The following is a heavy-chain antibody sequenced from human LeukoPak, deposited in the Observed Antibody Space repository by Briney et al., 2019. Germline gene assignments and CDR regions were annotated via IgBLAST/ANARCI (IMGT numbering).Heavy chain of an antibody. V-gene: IGHV3-23*01. CDR3: AKGLDIVVVVAATFGY. D-gene: IGHD2-15*01. Sequence: GGSLRLSCAASGVTFSSYAMSWVRQAPGKGLEWVSAISGSGGSTYYAHSVKGRFTISRDNSRNTLYLQMNSLRAEDTAVYYCAKGLDIVVVVAATFGYWGQGTLVTVSS. CDR1: GVTFSSYA. J-gene: IGHJ4*02. CDR2: ISGSGGST.